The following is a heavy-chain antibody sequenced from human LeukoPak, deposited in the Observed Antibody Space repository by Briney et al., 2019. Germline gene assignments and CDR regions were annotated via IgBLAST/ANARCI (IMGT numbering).Heavy chain of an antibody. CDR3: ARGGSPFCISPSCQGAFDS. V-gene: IGHV4-59*02. Sequence: SETLSLTCTVSGGSVSSYYWSWVRQPPGKGLVWIGYIHSSGSPNYNPSLKSRVTISVDTSKNHFSLNLSSVTAADTAVYYCARGGSPFCISPSCQGAFDSWGQGTLVTVSS. CDR1: GGSVSSYY. CDR2: IHSSGSP. D-gene: IGHD2-2*01. J-gene: IGHJ4*02.